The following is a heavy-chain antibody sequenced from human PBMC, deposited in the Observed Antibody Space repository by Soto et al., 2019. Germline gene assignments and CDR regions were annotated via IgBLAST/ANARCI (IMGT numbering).Heavy chain of an antibody. Sequence: QVPLVQSGAEVKEPGASVKVSCRASGYTFTNYAIHWVRQAPGQRLEWMGWLNPGNGNTKYPQKFQGRVTITRDTSASTAYMFLSSLRSEDTAVYYCARAQGIPYWGGDCNSDWYFDLWGRGTLVTFSS. CDR3: ARAQGIPYWGGDCNSDWYFDL. CDR2: LNPGNGNT. D-gene: IGHD2-21*01. J-gene: IGHJ2*01. V-gene: IGHV1-3*01. CDR1: GYTFTNYA.